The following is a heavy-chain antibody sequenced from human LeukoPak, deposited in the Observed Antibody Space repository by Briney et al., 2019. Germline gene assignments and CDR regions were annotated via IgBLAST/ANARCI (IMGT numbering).Heavy chain of an antibody. CDR1: GGSISSGSYY. Sequence: LSLTCTVSGGSISSGSYYWSWVRQAPGKGLEWVSAISGSGGSTYYADSVKGRFTISRDNSKNTLYLQMNSLRAEDTAVYYCARREMATIDYWGQGTLVTVSS. V-gene: IGHV3-23*01. CDR3: ARREMATIDY. D-gene: IGHD5-24*01. J-gene: IGHJ4*02. CDR2: ISGSGGST.